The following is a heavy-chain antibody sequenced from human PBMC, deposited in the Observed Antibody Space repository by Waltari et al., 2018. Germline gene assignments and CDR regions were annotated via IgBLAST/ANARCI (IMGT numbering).Heavy chain of an antibody. CDR3: ARVSLRFLGGVDYGMDV. CDR2: IYYSGST. Sequence: QVQLQESGPGLVKPSQTLSLTCTVSGGSIRSGGYYWSWIRQQPGKGLEWIVYIYYSGSTYYNPSLKSRVTISVDTSKNQFSLKLSSVTAADTAVYYCARVSLRFLGGVDYGMDVWGQGTTVTVSS. CDR1: GGSIRSGGYY. J-gene: IGHJ6*02. V-gene: IGHV4-31*03. D-gene: IGHD3-3*01.